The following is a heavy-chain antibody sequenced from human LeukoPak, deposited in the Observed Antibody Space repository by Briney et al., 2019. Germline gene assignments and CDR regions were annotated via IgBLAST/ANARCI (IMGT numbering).Heavy chain of an antibody. V-gene: IGHV4-4*02. CDR3: ARDDADILTGPLLLFDI. Sequence: SETLSLTCAVSGGSISSSNWWSWVRQPPGKGLEWIGEIYHSGSTNYNPSLKSRVTISVDTSKNQFSLKLSSVTAADTAVYYCARDDADILTGPLLLFDIWGQGTMVTVSS. D-gene: IGHD3-9*01. CDR1: GGSISSSNW. CDR2: IYHSGST. J-gene: IGHJ3*02.